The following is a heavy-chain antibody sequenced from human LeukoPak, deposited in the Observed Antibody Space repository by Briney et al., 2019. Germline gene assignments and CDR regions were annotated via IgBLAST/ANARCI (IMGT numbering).Heavy chain of an antibody. Sequence: ASVKVSCKASGGTYSSYAIIWVRQAPGQGLEWMGGIIPIFGTANYAQKFQGRVTITTDESTSTAYMELSSLRSEDTAVYYCARVGSGGWFDPWGQGTLVTVSS. V-gene: IGHV1-69*05. CDR3: ARVGSGGWFDP. D-gene: IGHD1-26*01. CDR2: IIPIFGTA. J-gene: IGHJ5*02. CDR1: GGTYSSYA.